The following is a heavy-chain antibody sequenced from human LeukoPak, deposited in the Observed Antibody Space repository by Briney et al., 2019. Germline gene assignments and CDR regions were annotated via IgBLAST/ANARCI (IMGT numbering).Heavy chain of an antibody. J-gene: IGHJ3*02. CDR2: INPSGGST. Sequence: ASVKVSCKASGYXFTSYYMHWVRQAPGQGLEWMGIINPSGGSTSYAQKFQGRVTMTRDTSTSTVYMELSSLRSEDTAVYYCARAAYYYDSSGAFDIWGQGTMVTVSS. V-gene: IGHV1-46*01. CDR1: GYXFTSYY. CDR3: ARAAYYYDSSGAFDI. D-gene: IGHD3-22*01.